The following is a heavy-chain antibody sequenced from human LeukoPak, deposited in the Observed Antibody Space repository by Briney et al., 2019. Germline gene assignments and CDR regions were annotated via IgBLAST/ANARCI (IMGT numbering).Heavy chain of an antibody. CDR2: IYHSGSA. D-gene: IGHD3-3*01. Sequence: PTETLSLTCTVSGGSISSGGYYWSWIRQPPGKGLEWIGYIYHSGSAYYNPSLKSRVTISVDRSKNQFSLKLSSVTAADTAVYYCARDGTIFSRNWFDPWGQGTLVTVSS. J-gene: IGHJ5*02. CDR1: GGSISSGGYY. V-gene: IGHV4-30-2*01. CDR3: ARDGTIFSRNWFDP.